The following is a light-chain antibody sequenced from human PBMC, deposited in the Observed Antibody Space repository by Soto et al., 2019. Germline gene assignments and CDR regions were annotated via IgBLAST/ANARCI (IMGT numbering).Light chain of an antibody. Sequence: QSALTQPASVSGSPGQSITVSCSGTNSDVGRYNYVSWYQQHPGKAPKLMIYEVSNRPSGVSNRFSGSKSGNTASLTISGLQAEDEADYYRSSYTTTSTVVFGGGTKVTVL. V-gene: IGLV2-14*01. CDR3: SSYTTTSTVV. CDR2: EVS. J-gene: IGLJ3*02. CDR1: NSDVGRYNY.